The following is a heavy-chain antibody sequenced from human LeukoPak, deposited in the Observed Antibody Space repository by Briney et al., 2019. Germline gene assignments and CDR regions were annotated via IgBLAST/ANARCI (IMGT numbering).Heavy chain of an antibody. J-gene: IGHJ6*03. D-gene: IGHD2-2*03. CDR1: GDSMSNYY. CDR3: ARGYGYYYYYMDV. Sequence: SETLSLTCSVSGDSMSNYYWTWMRQPPGKGLEWIGFVSDSGNTDYNPSLKSRVTISVDTSGSQFSLGLTSVTAADSAVYYCARGYGYYYYYMDVWGKGTTVIVSS. CDR2: VSDSGNT. V-gene: IGHV4-59*01.